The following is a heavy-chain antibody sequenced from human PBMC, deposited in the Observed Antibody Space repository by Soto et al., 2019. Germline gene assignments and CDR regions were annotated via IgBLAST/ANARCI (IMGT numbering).Heavy chain of an antibody. D-gene: IGHD6-13*01. Sequence: HPGGSLRLSCAASGFTFSSNWMHWVRQAPGKGLVWVSRINSDGSITSYADSVKGQFTISRDNAKNTLYLQMNSLRAEDTAVYYCARGSSSWYVSFDYWGQGTLVTVSS. V-gene: IGHV3-74*01. J-gene: IGHJ4*02. CDR2: INSDGSIT. CDR3: ARGSSSWYVSFDY. CDR1: GFTFSSNW.